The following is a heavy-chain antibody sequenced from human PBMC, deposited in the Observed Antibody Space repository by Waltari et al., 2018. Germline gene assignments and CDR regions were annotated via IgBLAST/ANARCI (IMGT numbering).Heavy chain of an antibody. CDR3: ARDRGASYDFWSGYYQFDY. V-gene: IGHV3-11*04. D-gene: IGHD3-3*01. Sequence: QVQLVESGGGLVKPGGSLRLSCAASRFTFSDYYMSWIRRAPGKGLEWVSYITSSGSTIYYADSVKGRFTISRDNAKNSLYLQMNSLRAEDTAVYYCARDRGASYDFWSGYYQFDYWGQGTLVTVSS. CDR1: RFTFSDYY. CDR2: ITSSGSTI. J-gene: IGHJ4*02.